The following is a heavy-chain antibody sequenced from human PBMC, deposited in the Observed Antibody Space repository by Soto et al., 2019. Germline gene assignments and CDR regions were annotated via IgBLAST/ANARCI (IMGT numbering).Heavy chain of an antibody. CDR1: GYTFTGYY. CDR2: IIPIFGTA. CDR3: ARVEVDFWSGPPLY. D-gene: IGHD3-3*01. J-gene: IGHJ4*02. V-gene: IGHV1-69*13. Sequence: SVKVSCKASGYTFTGYYMHWVRQAPGQGLEWMGGIIPIFGTANYAQKFQGRVTITADESTSTAYMELSSLRSEDTAVYYCARVEVDFWSGPPLYWGQGTLVTVSS.